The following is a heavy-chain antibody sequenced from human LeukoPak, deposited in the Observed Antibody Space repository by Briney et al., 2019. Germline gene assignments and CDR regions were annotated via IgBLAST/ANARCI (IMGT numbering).Heavy chain of an antibody. J-gene: IGHJ5*02. Sequence: GGSLRLSCAASGFTFSSYGMHWVRQAPGKGLEWVAVISYDGSDKYYADSVKGRFTISRDNSKNTLYLQMNSLRAEDTAVYYCAKSVTQNWFDPWGQGTLVTVSS. CDR2: ISYDGSDK. D-gene: IGHD4-17*01. CDR3: AKSVTQNWFDP. V-gene: IGHV3-30*18. CDR1: GFTFSSYG.